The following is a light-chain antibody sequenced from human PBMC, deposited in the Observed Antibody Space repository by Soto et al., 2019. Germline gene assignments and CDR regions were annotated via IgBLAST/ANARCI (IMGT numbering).Light chain of an antibody. Sequence: EIVMTQSPANLFVSTGERATLSCRASQSVGTNLAWYQQQPGQAPRLLIYGASTRATGIPARFSGSGSGTEFTLTISSLQPEDFAVYYCQQYNNWPPITFGQGTRLEIK. CDR2: GAS. V-gene: IGKV3-15*01. J-gene: IGKJ5*01. CDR3: QQYNNWPPIT. CDR1: QSVGTN.